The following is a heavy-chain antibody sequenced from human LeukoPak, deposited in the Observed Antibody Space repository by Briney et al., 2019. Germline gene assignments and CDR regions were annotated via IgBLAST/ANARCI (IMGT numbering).Heavy chain of an antibody. Sequence: ASVKVSCKASGYTFTIYAMNWVRQAPGQGLEWMGWINTNTGNPTYAQGFTGRFVFSLDTSVSTAYLQISSLKAEDTAVYYCARVKYSSSWHYYYYYMDVWGKGTTVTVSS. CDR3: ARVKYSSSWHYYYYYMDV. D-gene: IGHD6-13*01. CDR2: INTNTGNP. J-gene: IGHJ6*03. CDR1: GYTFTIYA. V-gene: IGHV7-4-1*02.